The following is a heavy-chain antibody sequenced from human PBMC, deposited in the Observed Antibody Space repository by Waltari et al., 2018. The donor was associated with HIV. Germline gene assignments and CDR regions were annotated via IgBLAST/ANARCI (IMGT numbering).Heavy chain of an antibody. V-gene: IGHV4-39*01. CDR2: LFDGGDT. J-gene: IGHJ4*02. CDR3: TRITGLSQADF. CDR1: GDSISSSTHY. D-gene: IGHD3-16*01. Sequence: QLHLQESGPGPVKPSQTLSLPCAVSGDSISSSTHYCGWIRPRPGKGLEWLGALFDGGDTYYNPSLTGRVTMSVDTSENQFSLRLNSVTATDTALYYCTRITGLSQADFWGRGTLVTVSS.